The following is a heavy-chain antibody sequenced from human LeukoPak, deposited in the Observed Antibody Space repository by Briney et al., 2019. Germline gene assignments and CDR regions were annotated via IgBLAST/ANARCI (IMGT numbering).Heavy chain of an antibody. V-gene: IGHV4-59*01. CDR2: IYYSGST. Sequence: SETLSLTCTVSGGSISNYYWSWIRQPPGKGLEWIGYIYYSGSTNYNPSLKSRVTISVDTSKNQFSLKLSSVTAADTAVYYCARGGLDYYDSSGYYPPTYYYYYGMDVWGQGTTVTVSS. D-gene: IGHD3-22*01. CDR3: ARGGLDYYDSSGYYPPTYYYYYGMDV. J-gene: IGHJ6*02. CDR1: GGSISNYY.